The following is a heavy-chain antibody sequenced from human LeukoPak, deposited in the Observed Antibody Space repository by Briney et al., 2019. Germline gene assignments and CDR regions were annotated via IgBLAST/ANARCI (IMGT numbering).Heavy chain of an antibody. D-gene: IGHD4-11*01. V-gene: IGHV1-2*02. CDR1: GYTFTGYY. Sequence: ASVKVSCKASGYTFTGYYMHWVRQAPGQGLEWMGWINPNSGGTNYAQKFQGRVTMTRDTSISTAYMELSRLRSDDTAVYYCARAITYSNYANRTRRNNYYYYGMDVWGQGTTVTVSS. CDR3: ARAITYSNYANRTRRNNYYYYGMDV. J-gene: IGHJ6*02. CDR2: INPNSGGT.